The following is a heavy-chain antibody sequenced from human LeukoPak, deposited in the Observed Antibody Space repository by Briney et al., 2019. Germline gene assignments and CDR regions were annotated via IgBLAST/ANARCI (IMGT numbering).Heavy chain of an antibody. Sequence: GGSLRLSCAASGFTFSSIPMSWVRQAPGKGLEWVSSISIIPYYADSVKGRFTISRDISKNTLYLQMNSLRAEDTAVYYCAKESLLRHFDLDHWGQGTPVTVSS. D-gene: IGHD3-9*01. CDR2: ISIIP. CDR3: AKESLLRHFDLDH. J-gene: IGHJ4*02. CDR1: GFTFSSIP. V-gene: IGHV3-23*01.